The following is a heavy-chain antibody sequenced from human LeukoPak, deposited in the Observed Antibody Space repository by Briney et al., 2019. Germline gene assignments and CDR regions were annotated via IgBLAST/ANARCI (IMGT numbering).Heavy chain of an antibody. CDR2: IYSSGST. Sequence: SGTLSLTCTVSGGSISSSSYYWGWIRQPPGKGLEWIGRIYSSGSTNYNPSLKSRVTISLDTSKNQFSLKLSSVTAADTAVYYCARVVAGLFDYWGQGTLVTVSS. CDR3: ARVVAGLFDY. J-gene: IGHJ4*02. V-gene: IGHV4-61*05. D-gene: IGHD6-19*01. CDR1: GGSISSSSYY.